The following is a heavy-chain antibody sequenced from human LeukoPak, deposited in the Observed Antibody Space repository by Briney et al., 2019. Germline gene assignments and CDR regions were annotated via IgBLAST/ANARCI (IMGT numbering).Heavy chain of an antibody. CDR3: ARLVVVVPADTDAFNI. J-gene: IGHJ3*02. CDR2: INPNSGGT. D-gene: IGHD2-2*01. V-gene: IGHV1-2*02. CDR1: GYTFTGYY. Sequence: ASVKVSCMASGYTFTGYYLHWVRQAPGQGLEWMGWINPNSGGTNFAQKFQARATMTRDTSINTAYMELSRLRSDDTAVYYCARLVVVVPADTDAFNIWGQGTMVTVSS.